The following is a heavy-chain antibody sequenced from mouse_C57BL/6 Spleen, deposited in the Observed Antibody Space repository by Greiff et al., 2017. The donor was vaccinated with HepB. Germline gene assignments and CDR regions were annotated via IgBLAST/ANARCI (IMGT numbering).Heavy chain of an antibody. CDR1: GYTFTSYG. D-gene: IGHD1-1*01. J-gene: IGHJ4*01. CDR2: IYPRSGNT. V-gene: IGHV1-81*01. CDR3: AREGDYYGSSYGAMDY. Sequence: VKLMESGAELARPGASVKLSCKASGYTFTSYGISWVKQRTGQGLEWIGEIYPRSGNTYYNEKFKGKATLTADKSSSTAYMELRSLTSEDSAVYFCAREGDYYGSSYGAMDYWGQGTSVTVSS.